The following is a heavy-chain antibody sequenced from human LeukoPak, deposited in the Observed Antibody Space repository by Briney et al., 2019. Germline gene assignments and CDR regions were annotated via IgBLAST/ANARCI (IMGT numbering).Heavy chain of an antibody. D-gene: IGHD6-19*01. CDR2: IKQDGSEK. Sequence: GGSLRLSCAASGFTVSSNYMSWVRQAPGKGLEWVANIKQDGSEKYYVDSVKGRFTISRDNAKNSLYLQMNSLRAEDTAVYYCARGIAVAGVNWFDPWGQGTLVTVSS. CDR3: ARGIAVAGVNWFDP. V-gene: IGHV3-7*01. CDR1: GFTVSSNY. J-gene: IGHJ5*02.